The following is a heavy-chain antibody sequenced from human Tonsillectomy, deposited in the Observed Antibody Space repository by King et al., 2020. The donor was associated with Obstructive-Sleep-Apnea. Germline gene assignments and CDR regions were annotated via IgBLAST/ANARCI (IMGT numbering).Heavy chain of an antibody. V-gene: IGHV4-39*07. Sequence: MQLQESGPGLVKPSETLSLTCTVSGGSISSSSYYWGWIRQPPGKGLEWIGSIYYSGSTYYNPSLKSRVTISVDTSKNQFSLKLSSVTAADTAVYYCARDLNVLLWCGELSPSSAPIDYWGQGTLVTVSS. CDR2: IYYSGST. D-gene: IGHD3-10*01. CDR1: GGSISSSSYY. J-gene: IGHJ4*02. CDR3: ARDLNVLLWCGELSPSSAPIDY.